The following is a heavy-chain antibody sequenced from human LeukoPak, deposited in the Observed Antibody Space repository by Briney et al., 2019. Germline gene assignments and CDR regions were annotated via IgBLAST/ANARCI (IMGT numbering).Heavy chain of an antibody. Sequence: PGGSLRLSCAAYGFTVSSNYMSWVRQTPGKGLEWVSVLYSGGDTYYADSVEGRFTISRDNSKNTLYLQLNSLRAEETAVYYCARDNWNDAWAGMDVWGQGTTVTVSS. J-gene: IGHJ6*02. CDR3: ARDNWNDAWAGMDV. D-gene: IGHD1-20*01. CDR2: LYSGGDT. V-gene: IGHV3-66*01. CDR1: GFTVSSNY.